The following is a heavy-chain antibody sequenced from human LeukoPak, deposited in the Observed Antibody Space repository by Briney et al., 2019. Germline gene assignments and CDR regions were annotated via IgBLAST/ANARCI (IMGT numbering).Heavy chain of an antibody. CDR3: AREESGGYFDY. V-gene: IGHV1-46*01. CDR2: INPSGGST. D-gene: IGHD2-8*02. J-gene: IGHJ4*02. Sequence: ASVKVSCKASGYTFTSYYMHWVRQAPGQGLEWMGIINPSGGSTNYAQKFRGRVTMTRDTSATTVYMELSSLRSEDTAVYYCAREESGGYFDYGGQGTLVTVSS. CDR1: GYTFTSYY.